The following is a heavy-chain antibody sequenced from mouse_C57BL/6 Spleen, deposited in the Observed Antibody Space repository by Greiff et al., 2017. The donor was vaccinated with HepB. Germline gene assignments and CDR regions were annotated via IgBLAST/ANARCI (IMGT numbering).Heavy chain of an antibody. Sequence: VKVVESGAELARPGASVKLSCKASGYTFTSYGISWVKQRTGQGLEWIGEIYPRSGNTYYNEKFKGKATLTADKSSSTAYMELRSLTSEDSAVYFCASQGGYGDRAMDYWGQGTSVTVSS. CDR2: IYPRSGNT. V-gene: IGHV1-81*01. CDR1: GYTFTSYG. J-gene: IGHJ4*01. CDR3: ASQGGYGDRAMDY. D-gene: IGHD2-2*01.